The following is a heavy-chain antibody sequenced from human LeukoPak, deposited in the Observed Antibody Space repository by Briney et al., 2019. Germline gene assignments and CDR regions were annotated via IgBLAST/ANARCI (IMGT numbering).Heavy chain of an antibody. CDR2: ISYDGSNE. J-gene: IGHJ4*02. CDR3: ARGNREDIYWAVPAVEFDY. Sequence: GRSLRLSCAASGFTLGSYGMQWARQAPGKGLEGVAFISYDGSNESFGDSVKGRFTISRDNSNNTLYLQMKSLRAEDTGVYYCARGNREDIYWAVPAVEFDYWGQGTLVTVPS. CDR1: GFTLGSYG. D-gene: IGHD2-2*01. V-gene: IGHV3-33*05.